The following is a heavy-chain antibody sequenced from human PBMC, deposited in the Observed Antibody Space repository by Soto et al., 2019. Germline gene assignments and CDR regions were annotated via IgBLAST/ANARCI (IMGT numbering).Heavy chain of an antibody. CDR2: IYHSGST. CDR1: GGSISTGGFS. Sequence: QLQLQESGSGLVKPSQTLSLTCAVSGGSISTGGFSWSWIRQPPGKGLEWIGYIYHSGSTYYNPSLKSRVTMSVDSSKNQFSLKLSSVTAADTAVYYCARASGRGHDFEYWGQGTLVTVSS. D-gene: IGHD6-25*01. CDR3: ARASGRGHDFEY. J-gene: IGHJ4*02. V-gene: IGHV4-30-2*01.